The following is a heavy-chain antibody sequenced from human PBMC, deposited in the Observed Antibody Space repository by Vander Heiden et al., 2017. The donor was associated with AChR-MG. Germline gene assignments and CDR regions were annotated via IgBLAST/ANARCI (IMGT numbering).Heavy chain of an antibody. CDR2: IYLSGSV. J-gene: IGHJ6*03. CDR1: GVSVTNSYW. D-gene: IGHD3-16*01. Sequence: VHLEESGPGLVKPSGTLSLACALSGVSVTNSYWWTWVRQTPGKGLEWIGEIYLSGSVQYNSSLGGRVTISLDKSQNQVSLKLTSVTAADTGVYFCARGGLVFGGSRFYYMDVWGKGTTVIVSS. V-gene: IGHV4-4*02. CDR3: ARGGLVFGGSRFYYMDV.